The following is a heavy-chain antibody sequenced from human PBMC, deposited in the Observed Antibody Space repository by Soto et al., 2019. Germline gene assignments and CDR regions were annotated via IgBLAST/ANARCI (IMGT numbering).Heavy chain of an antibody. J-gene: IGHJ3*02. CDR2: IIPILGIA. V-gene: IGHV1-69*02. Sequence: SVKVSCKASGGTFSSYTISWVRQAPGQGLEWMGRIIPILGIANYAQKFQGRVTITADKSTSTAYMELSSLRSEDTAVYYCARTPTILGYCSSTSCSYAFDIWGQGTMVTVSS. CDR1: GGTFSSYT. D-gene: IGHD2-2*01. CDR3: ARTPTILGYCSSTSCSYAFDI.